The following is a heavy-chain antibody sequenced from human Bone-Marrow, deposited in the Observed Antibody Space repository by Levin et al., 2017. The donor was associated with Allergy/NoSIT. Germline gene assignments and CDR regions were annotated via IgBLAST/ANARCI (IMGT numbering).Heavy chain of an antibody. V-gene: IGHV3-30-3*01. Sequence: PGGSLRLSCAASEFTFSTYAMHWVRQAPGKGLEWVAVISSDGSKEHYADSVKGRFTISRDNSKNTLYLQMNSLRREDTAMYYCAREKVTMMVETIESSFDFWGQGTLVTVSS. CDR3: AREKVTMMVETIESSFDF. CDR1: EFTFSTYA. D-gene: IGHD3-22*01. CDR2: ISSDGSKE. J-gene: IGHJ4*02.